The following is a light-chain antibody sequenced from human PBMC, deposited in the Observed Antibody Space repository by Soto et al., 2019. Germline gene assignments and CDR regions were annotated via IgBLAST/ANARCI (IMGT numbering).Light chain of an antibody. Sequence: QSVLSQPPSASGTPGQRVTISCSGSNFNIGSNSVNWYQQLPGAAPKLLIYSENQRPSGVPDRFSGSRSGTSASLAISGLQSEDEAVYYCESWDDNLNGPGFGGGTKLTVL. CDR1: NFNIGSNS. CDR2: SEN. CDR3: ESWDDNLNGPG. J-gene: IGLJ2*01. V-gene: IGLV1-44*01.